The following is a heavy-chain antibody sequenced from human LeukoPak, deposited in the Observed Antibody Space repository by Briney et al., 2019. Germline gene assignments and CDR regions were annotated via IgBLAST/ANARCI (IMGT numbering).Heavy chain of an antibody. J-gene: IGHJ4*02. V-gene: IGHV3-15*01. CDR3: TTRRQDGW. Sequence: PGGSLRLSCVASGFTFSDAWMSWVRQAPGKGLEWVGRIKSKIDGGTIDYAAPVKGRFTISRDESRNTLYLQMNSLKTEDTAVYYCTTRRQDGWWGQGTLVTVSS. CDR2: IKSKIDGGTI. CDR1: GFTFSDAW. D-gene: IGHD2-15*01.